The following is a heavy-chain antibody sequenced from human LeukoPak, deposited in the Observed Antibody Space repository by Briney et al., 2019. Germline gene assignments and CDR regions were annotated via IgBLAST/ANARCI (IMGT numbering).Heavy chain of an antibody. J-gene: IGHJ4*02. CDR3: ARDGGWAVRGADY. Sequence: GGSLRLSCAASGFTFSDYWMTWVRQAPGKGLEWVANIKQDGGEKYYVDSVKGRFTISRDNAKNSLYLQMNSLRAEDTAVYYCARDGGWAVRGADYWGQGTLVTVSS. CDR1: GFTFSDYW. V-gene: IGHV3-7*01. CDR2: IKQDGGEK. D-gene: IGHD3-10*01.